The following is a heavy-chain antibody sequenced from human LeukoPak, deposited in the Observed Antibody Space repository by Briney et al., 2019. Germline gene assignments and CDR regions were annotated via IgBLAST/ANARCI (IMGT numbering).Heavy chain of an antibody. CDR2: ISYDGSNK. CDR1: GFTFSSYA. V-gene: IGHV3-30-3*01. D-gene: IGHD5-24*01. CDR3: ARGGLRDGYNFGRGFDY. Sequence: GGSLRLSCAASGFTFSSYAMHWVRQAPGKGLEWVAVISYDGSNKYYADSVKGRFTISRDNSKNTLYLQMNSLRAEDTAVYYCARGGLRDGYNFGRGFDYWGQGTLVTVSS. J-gene: IGHJ4*02.